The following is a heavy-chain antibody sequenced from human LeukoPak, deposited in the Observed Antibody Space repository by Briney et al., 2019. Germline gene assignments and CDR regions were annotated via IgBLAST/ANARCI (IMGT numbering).Heavy chain of an antibody. Sequence: GGSLRLSCAASGFTFSSYAMHWVRQAPGKGLEWVAVISYDGSNKYYADSVKGRFTISRDNSKNTLYLQMNSLRAEDTAVYYCARAARSGSYRYYYYGMDVWGQGTTVTVSS. D-gene: IGHD3-10*01. V-gene: IGHV3-30*04. CDR3: ARAARSGSYRYYYYGMDV. J-gene: IGHJ6*02. CDR2: ISYDGSNK. CDR1: GFTFSSYA.